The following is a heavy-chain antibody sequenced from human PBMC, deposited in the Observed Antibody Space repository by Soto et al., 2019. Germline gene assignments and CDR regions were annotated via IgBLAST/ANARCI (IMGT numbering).Heavy chain of an antibody. J-gene: IGHJ4*02. D-gene: IGHD3-22*01. V-gene: IGHV1-69*06. CDR2: IIPIFGTA. CDR1: GGTFSSYA. Sequence: SVKVSCKASGGTFSSYAISWVRQAPGQGLEWMGGIIPIFGTANYAQKFQGRVTITADKSTSTAYMELSSLRSEDTAVYYCAGGKYYDSSASDYFDYWGQGTLVTVSS. CDR3: AGGKYYDSSASDYFDY.